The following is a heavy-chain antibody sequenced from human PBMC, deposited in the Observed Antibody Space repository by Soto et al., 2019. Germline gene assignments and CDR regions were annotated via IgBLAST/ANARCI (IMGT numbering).Heavy chain of an antibody. V-gene: IGHV1-8*01. CDR3: AKDKGKMEWLSLPHYYGMDV. D-gene: IGHD3-3*01. J-gene: IGHJ6*02. CDR2: MNPNSGNT. Sequence: ASVKVSCKASGYTFTSYDINWVRQATGQGLEWMGWMNPNSGNTGYAQKFQGRVTMTRNTSISTAYMELSSLRSEDTAVYYCAKDKGKMEWLSLPHYYGMDVWGQGTTVTVSS. CDR1: GYTFTSYD.